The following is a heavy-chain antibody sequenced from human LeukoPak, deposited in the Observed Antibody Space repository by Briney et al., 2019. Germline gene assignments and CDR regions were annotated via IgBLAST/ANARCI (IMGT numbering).Heavy chain of an antibody. CDR1: GYSFTSYW. CDR3: ASGYCSGGSCSPFDY. V-gene: IGHV5-51*01. J-gene: IGHJ4*02. CDR2: IYPGDSDT. Sequence: GESLKISCKGSGYSFTSYWIGWVRQMPGKGLEWMGIIYPGDSDTRYSPSFQGQVTISADKSISTAYLQWSSLKASDTAMYYCASGYCSGGSCSPFDYWGQGTLVTASS. D-gene: IGHD2-15*01.